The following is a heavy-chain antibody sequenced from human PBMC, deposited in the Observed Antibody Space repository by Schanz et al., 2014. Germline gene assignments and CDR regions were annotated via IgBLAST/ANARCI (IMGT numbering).Heavy chain of an antibody. CDR3: ARGGYSSGWYDRDIAHFDY. J-gene: IGHJ4*02. CDR2: INLSGGST. CDR1: GYTFTGYY. V-gene: IGHV1-2*04. Sequence: QVQLVQSGAEVKKPGASVRVSCKASGYTFTGYYMNWVRQAPGQGLEWMGIINLSGGSTNNAQKFQGWVTMTRDTSISTAYMELSRLKSDDTAVYYCARGGYSSGWYDRDIAHFDYWGQGTLVTVSS. D-gene: IGHD6-19*01.